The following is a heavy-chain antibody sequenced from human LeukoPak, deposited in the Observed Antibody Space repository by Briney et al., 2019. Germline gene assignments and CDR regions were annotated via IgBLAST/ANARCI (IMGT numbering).Heavy chain of an antibody. CDR3: ARGLQVAGDFDY. CDR1: GGSFSGYY. V-gene: IGHV4-34*01. CDR2: INHSGST. J-gene: IGHJ4*02. D-gene: IGHD5-12*01. Sequence: SSETLSLTCAVYGGSFSGYYWSWIRQPPGKGLEWIGEINHSGSTNYNPSLKSRVTISVDTSKNQFSLKLSSVTAADTAVYYCARGLQVAGDFDYWGQGTLVTVSS.